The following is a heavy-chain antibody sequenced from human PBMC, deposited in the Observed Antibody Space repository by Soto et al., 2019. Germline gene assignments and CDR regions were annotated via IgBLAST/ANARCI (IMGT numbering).Heavy chain of an antibody. CDR1: GFAFSGSA. Sequence: GGSLRLSCEASGFAFSGSALHWVRQASGKGLEWLGRIRGISNSYATSYAASVKGRFTISRDDSKNTAYLQMSSLKAEDTAVYYCARGFHSIAPDPWGQGTLVTVSS. CDR3: ARGFHSIAPDP. CDR2: IRGISNSYAT. J-gene: IGHJ5*02. D-gene: IGHD6-13*01. V-gene: IGHV3-73*01.